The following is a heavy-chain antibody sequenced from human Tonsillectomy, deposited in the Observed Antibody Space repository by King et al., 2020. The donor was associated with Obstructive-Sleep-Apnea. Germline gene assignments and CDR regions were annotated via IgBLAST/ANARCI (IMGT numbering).Heavy chain of an antibody. CDR3: ARDVGENIAVAGSDC. D-gene: IGHD6-13*01. J-gene: IGHJ4*02. CDR1: GFTFSSYD. V-gene: IGHV3-21*01. CDR2: ISTTSAYI. Sequence: QLVQSGGGLVKPGGSLRLSCAASGFTFSSYDMNWVRQAPGKGLEWVSSISTTSAYIYYTDSVKGRFTIPRDNAENSLYSQMNSLRVEDTGIYYCARDVGENIAVAGSDCWGQGTLVTVSS.